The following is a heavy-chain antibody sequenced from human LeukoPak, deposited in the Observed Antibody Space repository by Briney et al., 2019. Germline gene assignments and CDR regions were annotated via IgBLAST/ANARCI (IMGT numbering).Heavy chain of an antibody. CDR1: GFTLSGYS. CDR3: ARQGSDYYALDY. V-gene: IGHV3-21*01. J-gene: IGHJ4*02. Sequence: GGSLRLSCAASGFTLSGYSMNWVRQAPGKGLDWVSSISGSSTYIFYADSVKGRFTISRDNAKNSLYLQMNSLRAEDTAVYYCARQGSDYYALDYWGQGTLVTVTS. D-gene: IGHD3-3*01. CDR2: ISGSSTYI.